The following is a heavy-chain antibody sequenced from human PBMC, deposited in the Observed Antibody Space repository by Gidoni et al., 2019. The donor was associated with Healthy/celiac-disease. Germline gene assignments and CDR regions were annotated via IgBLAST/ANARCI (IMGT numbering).Heavy chain of an antibody. D-gene: IGHD6-19*01. Sequence: QVQLVESGGGVVQPRRSLRLSCAASGFTFSSYAMHRVRQAPGKGLEWVAVISYDGSNKYYADSVKGRFTISRDNSKNTLYLQMNSLRAEDTAVYYCARAVAGQEYAFDIWGQGTMVTVSS. V-gene: IGHV3-30-3*01. CDR1: GFTFSSYA. CDR3: ARAVAGQEYAFDI. J-gene: IGHJ3*02. CDR2: ISYDGSNK.